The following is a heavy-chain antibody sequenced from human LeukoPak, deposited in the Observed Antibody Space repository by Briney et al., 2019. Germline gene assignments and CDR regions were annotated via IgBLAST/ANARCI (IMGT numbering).Heavy chain of an antibody. J-gene: IGHJ4*02. D-gene: IGHD1-1*01. Sequence: SETLCLTCAVSGGSISSGGYSWSWIRQPPGKGLEWIGYIYHSGSTYYNPSLKSRVTISVDRSKNQFSLKLSSVTAADTAVYYCARGGDGIYFDYWGQGTLVTVSS. CDR1: GGSISSGGYS. CDR3: ARGGDGIYFDY. V-gene: IGHV4-30-2*01. CDR2: IYHSGST.